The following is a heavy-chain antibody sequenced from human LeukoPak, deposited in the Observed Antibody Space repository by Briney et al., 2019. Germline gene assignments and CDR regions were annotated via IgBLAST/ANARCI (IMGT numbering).Heavy chain of an antibody. V-gene: IGHV3-23*01. J-gene: IGHJ5*02. Sequence: PGGSLRLSCAASGFTFSSYAMSWVRQAPGKGLEWVSAISGSGGSTYYADSVKGRFTISRDNSKNTLYLQMNSLRAEDTAVYYCATVQDRYCSSTSCYGWFDPWGQGTLVTVSS. CDR1: GFTFSSYA. CDR3: ATVQDRYCSSTSCYGWFDP. CDR2: ISGSGGST. D-gene: IGHD2-2*01.